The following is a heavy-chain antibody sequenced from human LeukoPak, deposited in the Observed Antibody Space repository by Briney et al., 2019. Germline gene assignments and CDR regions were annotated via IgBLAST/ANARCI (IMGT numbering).Heavy chain of an antibody. J-gene: IGHJ3*02. D-gene: IGHD7-27*01. Sequence: WASVTVSCKASGGTFSSYAISWVRQAPGQGLEWMGRIIPILGIANYAQKFQGRVTITADKSTSTAYMELSSLRSEDTAVYYCATPGVLDAFDIWGQGTMVTVSS. CDR2: IIPILGIA. V-gene: IGHV1-69*04. CDR1: GGTFSSYA. CDR3: ATPGVLDAFDI.